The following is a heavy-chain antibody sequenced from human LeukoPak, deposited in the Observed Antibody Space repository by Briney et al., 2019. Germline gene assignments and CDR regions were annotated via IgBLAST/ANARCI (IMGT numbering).Heavy chain of an antibody. J-gene: IGHJ6*03. V-gene: IGHV3-23*01. Sequence: PGGSLRLSCAASGFTFSSYAMSWVRQAPGKGLEWVSVISENGGTTHYADSVKGRLTISRDNYKDTLFLQMNSLRAEDTAVYYCAKEEEIVGFSYMGVWGKGTTVTVSS. CDR1: GFTFSSYA. CDR2: ISENGGTT. CDR3: AKEEEIVGFSYMGV. D-gene: IGHD2-15*01.